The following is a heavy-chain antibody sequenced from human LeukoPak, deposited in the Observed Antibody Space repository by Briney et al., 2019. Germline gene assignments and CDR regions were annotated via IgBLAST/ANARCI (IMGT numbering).Heavy chain of an antibody. J-gene: IGHJ4*02. V-gene: IGHV3-21*01. CDR2: ISSSSSYI. Sequence: NAGGSLRLSCAASGFTFSSYSMNWVRQAPGKGLEWVSSISSSSSYIYYADSVKGRFTISRDNAKNSLYLQMNSLRAEDTAVYYCARGFIGAVAGIFTNYFDYWGQGTLVTVSS. D-gene: IGHD6-19*01. CDR1: GFTFSSYS. CDR3: ARGFIGAVAGIFTNYFDY.